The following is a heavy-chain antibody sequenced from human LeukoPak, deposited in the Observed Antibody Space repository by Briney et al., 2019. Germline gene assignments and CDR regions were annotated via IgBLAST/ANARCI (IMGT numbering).Heavy chain of an antibody. CDR1: GFTFSSYA. V-gene: IGHV3-64*01. CDR3: ARDRGTGTSGVDAFDI. CDR2: ISSNGGST. J-gene: IGHJ3*02. D-gene: IGHD1-1*01. Sequence: GGSLRLSCAASGFTFSSYAMHWVRQAPGKGLEYVSAISSNGGSTYYANSVKGRFTISRDNSKNTLYLQMGSLRAEDMAVYYCARDRGTGTSGVDAFDIWGQGTMVTVSS.